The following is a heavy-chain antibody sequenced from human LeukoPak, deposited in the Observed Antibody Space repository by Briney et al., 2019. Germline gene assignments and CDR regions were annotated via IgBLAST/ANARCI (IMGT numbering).Heavy chain of an antibody. CDR3: ARGIQPPKYYGSGSDTFDI. J-gene: IGHJ3*02. Sequence: GGSLRLSCVASGFTFSTYAIHWVRQAPGKGLEWVAVVSKDGNTKYYADSVKGRFTISRDNSKNAVYLQMNSLRAEDTSVYYCARGIQPPKYYGSGSDTFDIWGQGTMVTVSS. V-gene: IGHV3-30*04. CDR2: VSKDGNTK. D-gene: IGHD3-10*01. CDR1: GFTFSTYA.